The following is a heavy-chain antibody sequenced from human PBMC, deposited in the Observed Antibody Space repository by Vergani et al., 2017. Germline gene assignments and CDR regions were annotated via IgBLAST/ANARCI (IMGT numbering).Heavy chain of an antibody. V-gene: IGHV4-34*01. CDR3: ARGPLGVDTAMDLDY. J-gene: IGHJ4*02. Sequence: QVQLQQWGAGLLKPSETLSLTCAVYGVSFSGYYWSWIRQPPGKGLEWFGEINHSGSTNYNPSLKSRVTISVDTSKNQFFLKLSSVTAADTAVYYCARGPLGVDTAMDLDYWGQGTLVTVSS. CDR1: GVSFSGYY. D-gene: IGHD5-18*01. CDR2: INHSGST.